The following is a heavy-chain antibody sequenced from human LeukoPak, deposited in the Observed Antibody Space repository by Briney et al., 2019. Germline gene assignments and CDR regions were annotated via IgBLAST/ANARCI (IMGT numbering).Heavy chain of an antibody. CDR2: IKQDGSEK. D-gene: IGHD3-10*01. V-gene: IGHV3-7*03. Sequence: GSLRPPCSAPGFHLSSHLISWVRQAPGKGPEWVANIKQDGSEKYYVDSVKGRFTISRDNAKNSLYLQMNSLRAEDTAVYYCARVEGLLWFGELLYYFDYWGQGTLVTVSS. CDR1: GFHLSSHL. J-gene: IGHJ4*02. CDR3: ARVEGLLWFGELLYYFDY.